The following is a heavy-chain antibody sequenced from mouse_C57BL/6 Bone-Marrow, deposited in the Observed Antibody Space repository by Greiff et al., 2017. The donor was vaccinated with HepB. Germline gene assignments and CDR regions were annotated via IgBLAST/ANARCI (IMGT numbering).Heavy chain of an antibody. Sequence: EVKLVESGPGLAKPSQTLSLTCSVTGYSITSDYWNWIRKFPGNKLEYMGYISYSGSTYYNPSLKSRISITRDTSKNQYYLQLNSVTTEDTATYYCARLYDGYYGAMDYWGQGTSVTVSS. J-gene: IGHJ4*01. CDR2: ISYSGST. V-gene: IGHV3-8*01. CDR3: ARLYDGYYGAMDY. CDR1: GYSITSDY. D-gene: IGHD2-3*01.